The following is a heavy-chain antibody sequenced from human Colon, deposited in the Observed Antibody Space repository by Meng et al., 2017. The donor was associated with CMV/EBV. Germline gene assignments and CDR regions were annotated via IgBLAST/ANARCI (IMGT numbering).Heavy chain of an antibody. J-gene: IGHJ6*02. Sequence: GESLKISCAGSGFTFSDYEMNWVRQAPGMGLEWVAYINHRGTTIFYADSVKGRFTISRDNAKNSLYLQMNSLRAEDTAVYYCARESGGPYCSSTSCHFGMDVWGQGTTVTVSS. CDR3: ARESGGPYCSSTSCHFGMDV. V-gene: IGHV3-48*03. D-gene: IGHD2-2*01. CDR1: GFTFSDYE. CDR2: INHRGTTI.